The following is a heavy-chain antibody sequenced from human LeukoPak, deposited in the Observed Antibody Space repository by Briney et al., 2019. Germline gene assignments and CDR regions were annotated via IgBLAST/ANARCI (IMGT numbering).Heavy chain of an antibody. CDR1: GGSVSSGSYY. CDR2: IYYSGST. D-gene: IGHD3-10*01. V-gene: IGHV4-39*01. J-gene: IGHJ4*02. CDR3: ARRNYYGSGSYSY. Sequence: KPSETLSLTCTVSGGSVSSGSYYWGWIRQPPGKGLEWIGSIYYSGSTYYNPSLKSRVTISVDTSKNQFSLKLSSVTAADTAVYYCARRNYYGSGSYSYWGQGTLVTVSS.